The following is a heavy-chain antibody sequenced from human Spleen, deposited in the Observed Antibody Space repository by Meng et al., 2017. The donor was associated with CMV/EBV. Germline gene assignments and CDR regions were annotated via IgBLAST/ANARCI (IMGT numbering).Heavy chain of an antibody. D-gene: IGHD3-10*01. CDR1: VGAFSGYY. CDR2: INHSGST. V-gene: IGHV4-34*02. Sequence: VGLLSCGLGLFTPPRTLSLPLPGYVGAFSGYYWSWIRQPPGKGLEWIGEINHSGSTNYNPSLKSRVTISVDTSKNQFSLKLSSVTAADTAVYYCARGRSGLLWFGDRYYFDYWGQGTLVTVSS. J-gene: IGHJ4*02. CDR3: ARGRSGLLWFGDRYYFDY.